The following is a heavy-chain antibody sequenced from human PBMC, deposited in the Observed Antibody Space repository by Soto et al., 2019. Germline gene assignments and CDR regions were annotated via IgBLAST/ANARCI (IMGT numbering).Heavy chain of an antibody. Sequence: GGSLILSCAASGFTFSSYAMHWVRQAPGKGLEWVAVISYDGSNKYYADSVKGRFTISRDNSKNTLYLQMNSLRAEDTAVYYCARDVEPTYYDFWSGYPLFDYWGQGTLVTVSS. V-gene: IGHV3-30-3*01. CDR1: GFTFSSYA. CDR2: ISYDGSNK. CDR3: ARDVEPTYYDFWSGYPLFDY. D-gene: IGHD3-3*01. J-gene: IGHJ4*02.